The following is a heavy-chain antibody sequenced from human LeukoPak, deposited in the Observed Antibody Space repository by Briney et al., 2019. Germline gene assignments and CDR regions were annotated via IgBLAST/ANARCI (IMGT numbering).Heavy chain of an antibody. Sequence: SETLSLTCTVSGGSISSYYWSWIRQPPGKALEWIGDIHYSGSTTYSPSLKSRVTISLDTSKNQFSLKLTPVTAADTAVYYCAESESGTTVYAFDVWSEGTMVTVFS. CDR1: GGSISSYY. V-gene: IGHV4-59*01. J-gene: IGHJ3*01. CDR2: IHYSGST. CDR3: AESESGTTVYAFDV. D-gene: IGHD1-1*01.